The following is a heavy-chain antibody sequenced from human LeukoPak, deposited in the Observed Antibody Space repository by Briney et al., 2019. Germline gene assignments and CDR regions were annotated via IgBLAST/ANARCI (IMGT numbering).Heavy chain of an antibody. CDR2: ISSSSSYI. CDR3: ARDIVVVVAAKRDDAFDI. CDR1: GFTFSSYT. D-gene: IGHD2-15*01. V-gene: IGHV3-21*01. J-gene: IGHJ3*02. Sequence: PGGSLRLSCVASGFTFSSYTVNWVRQTPGKGLEWVSSISSSSSYIYYADSVKGRFTISRDNAKNSLYLQMNSLRAEDTAVYYCARDIVVVVAAKRDDAFDIWGQGTMVTVSS.